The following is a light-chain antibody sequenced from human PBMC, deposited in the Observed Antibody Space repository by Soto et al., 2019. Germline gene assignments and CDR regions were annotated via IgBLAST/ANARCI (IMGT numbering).Light chain of an antibody. Sequence: IQLNQSTSSLSASVRDRVTITCRASQSISSYLNWYQQKPGKAPKLLIYAASSLQSGVPSRFSGSGSGTDFTLTVSSLQPEDFATYFCQQSYSTPRTFGQGTMVDIK. V-gene: IGKV1-39*01. CDR3: QQSYSTPRT. J-gene: IGKJ1*01. CDR1: QSISSY. CDR2: AAS.